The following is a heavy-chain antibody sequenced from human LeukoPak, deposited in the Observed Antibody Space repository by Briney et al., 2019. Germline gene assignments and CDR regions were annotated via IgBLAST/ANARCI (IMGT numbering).Heavy chain of an antibody. CDR3: ARDGLLWFGEQGHAFDI. Sequence: GGSLRLSCAASGFTFSSYAMHWVCQAPGKGLEWVAVISYDGSNKYYADSVKGRFTISRDNSKNTLYLQMNSLRAEDTAVYYCARDGLLWFGEQGHAFDIWGQGTMVTVSS. CDR2: ISYDGSNK. V-gene: IGHV3-30-3*01. J-gene: IGHJ3*02. CDR1: GFTFSSYA. D-gene: IGHD3-10*01.